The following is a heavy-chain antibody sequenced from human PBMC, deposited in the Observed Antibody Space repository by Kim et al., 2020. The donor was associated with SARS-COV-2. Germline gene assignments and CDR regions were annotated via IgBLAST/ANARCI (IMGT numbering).Heavy chain of an antibody. CDR1: GFTFGDYA. J-gene: IGHJ5*02. V-gene: IGHV3-9*01. D-gene: IGHD3-22*01. CDR3: AKGRKVVITGEDGNPFDP. Sequence: GGSLRLSCAASGFTFGDYAMHWVRQVPGKGLEWVSGISWNSMTIDYADSVKGRFTISRDNAKNSLYLEMNSLRAEDTAFYYCAKGRKVVITGEDGNPFDPWGQGTLVTVSS. CDR2: ISWNSMTI.